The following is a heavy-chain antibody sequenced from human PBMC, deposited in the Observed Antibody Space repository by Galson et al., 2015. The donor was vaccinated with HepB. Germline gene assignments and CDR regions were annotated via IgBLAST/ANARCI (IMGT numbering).Heavy chain of an antibody. CDR1: GGTFSSYA. J-gene: IGHJ3*02. Sequence: SVKVSCKASGGTFSSYAISWVRQAPGQGLEWMVGIIPIFGIANYAQKFQGRVTITADESTSTAYMELSSLRSEDTAVYYCARDERAYYDSSGSLNAFDIWGQGTMVTVSS. V-gene: IGHV1-69*13. D-gene: IGHD3-22*01. CDR2: IIPIFGIA. CDR3: ARDERAYYDSSGSLNAFDI.